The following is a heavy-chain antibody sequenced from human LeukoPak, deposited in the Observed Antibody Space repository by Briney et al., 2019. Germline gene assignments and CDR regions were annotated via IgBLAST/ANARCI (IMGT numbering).Heavy chain of an antibody. CDR3: ARVRWELRDWFDP. CDR1: GGSISSSSYY. V-gene: IGHV4-39*07. Sequence: PSETLSLTCTVSGGSISSSSYYWGWIRQPPGKGLEWIGSIYYSGSTYYNPSLKSRVTISVNTSKNQFSLKLSSVTAADTAVYYCARVRWELRDWFDPWGQGTLVTVSS. CDR2: IYYSGST. D-gene: IGHD1-26*01. J-gene: IGHJ5*02.